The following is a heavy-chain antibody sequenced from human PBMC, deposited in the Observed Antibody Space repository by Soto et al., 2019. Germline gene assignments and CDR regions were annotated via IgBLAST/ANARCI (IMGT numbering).Heavy chain of an antibody. D-gene: IGHD6-6*01. CDR1: GFTFSGDW. J-gene: IGHJ4*02. V-gene: IGHV3-7*05. CDR3: ARISRSAPVDD. Sequence: GGSLRLSCAASGFTFSGDWMSWVRQAPGKGLEWLATINQDGSEKYYMDSVKGRFTISRDNAKNSLFLQMNSLRTEDTAIYYCARISRSAPVDDWGQGILVTVSS. CDR2: INQDGSEK.